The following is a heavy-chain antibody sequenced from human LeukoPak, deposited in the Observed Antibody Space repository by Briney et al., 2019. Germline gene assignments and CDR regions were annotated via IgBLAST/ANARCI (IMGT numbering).Heavy chain of an antibody. CDR1: GFTFSSYA. CDR3: ASDITMARGVISGWHY. D-gene: IGHD3-10*01. V-gene: IGHV3-23*01. Sequence: GGSLRLSCAASGFTFSSYAMSWVRQAPGKGLEWVSAISGSGGSTYYADSVKGRFTISRDNSKNTLYLQMNSLRAEDTAVYYCASDITMARGVISGWHYWGQGTLVTVSS. J-gene: IGHJ4*02. CDR2: ISGSGGST.